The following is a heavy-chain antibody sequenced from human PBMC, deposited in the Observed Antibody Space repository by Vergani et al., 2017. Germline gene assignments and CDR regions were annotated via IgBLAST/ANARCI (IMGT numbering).Heavy chain of an antibody. CDR3: ARDQYEFWSGYYTEYFQH. CDR2: ISAYNGNT. V-gene: IGHV1-18*01. CDR1: GYTFTSYG. D-gene: IGHD3-3*01. Sequence: QVQLAQSGAEVKKPGASVKVSCKASGYTFTSYGISWVRQAPGQGLEWMGWISAYNGNTNYAQKLQGRVTMTTDTSTSTAYMELRSLRSDDTAVYYCARDQYEFWSGYYTEYFQHWGQGTLVTVSS. J-gene: IGHJ1*01.